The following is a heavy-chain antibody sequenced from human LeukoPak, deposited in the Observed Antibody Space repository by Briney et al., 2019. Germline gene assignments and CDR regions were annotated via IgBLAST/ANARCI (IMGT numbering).Heavy chain of an antibody. D-gene: IGHD2-15*01. CDR3: ARDPLGGSCFTC. CDR1: GFTFSSYS. Sequence: PGGSLRLSCAASGFTFSSYSMNWVRQAPGKGLEWVSSISSSSSYIYYADSVKGRFTISRDNAKNSLYLQMNSLRAEDTAVYYCARDPLGGSCFTCWGQGTLVTVSS. V-gene: IGHV3-21*01. CDR2: ISSSSSYI. J-gene: IGHJ4*02.